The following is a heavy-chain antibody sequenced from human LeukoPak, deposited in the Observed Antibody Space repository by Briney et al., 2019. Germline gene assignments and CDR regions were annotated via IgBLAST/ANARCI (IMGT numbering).Heavy chain of an antibody. D-gene: IGHD4-17*01. J-gene: IGHJ4*02. CDR1: GFTLSNFG. Sequence: GGSLRLSCAASGFTLSNFGMSWVRQAPAKGLEWVSVISGSGGSTYYADSVKGRFTISRDNSKNTLYLQMNSLRADDTAVDYCAKEWGVDYGLRYWGQGTLFTVSS. CDR2: ISGSGGST. V-gene: IGHV3-23*01. CDR3: AKEWGVDYGLRY.